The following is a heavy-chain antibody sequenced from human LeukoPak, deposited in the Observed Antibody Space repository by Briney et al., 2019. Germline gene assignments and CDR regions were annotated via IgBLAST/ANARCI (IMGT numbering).Heavy chain of an antibody. D-gene: IGHD1-26*01. CDR2: IIPIFGTA. CDR1: GYTFSSYA. Sequence: VASVKVSCKASGYTFSSYAISWVRQAPGQGLEWMGGIIPIFGTANYAQKFQGRVTITADESTSTAYMELSSLRSEDTAVYYCARVFRWELQYFDYWGQGTLVTVSS. V-gene: IGHV1-69*13. J-gene: IGHJ4*02. CDR3: ARVFRWELQYFDY.